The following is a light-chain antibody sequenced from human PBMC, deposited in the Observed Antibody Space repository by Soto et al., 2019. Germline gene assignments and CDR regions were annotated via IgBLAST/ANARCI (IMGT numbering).Light chain of an antibody. CDR2: EVS. J-gene: IGLJ2*01. V-gene: IGLV2-18*01. Sequence: QSVLTQPPSVSGSPGQSVTISCTGTSSDVGSYNRVSWYQQPPGTAPKLMIYEVSNRPSGVPDRFSGSKSGNTASLTISVLQAEDEADYYCSLYTSSSTPVVFGGGTKLTVL. CDR1: SSDVGSYNR. CDR3: SLYTSSSTPVV.